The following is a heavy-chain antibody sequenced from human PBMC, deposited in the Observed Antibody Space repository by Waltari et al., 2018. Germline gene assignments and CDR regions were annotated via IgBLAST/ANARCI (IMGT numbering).Heavy chain of an antibody. CDR2: ISGSGEST. CDR3: ARRWGVVAGTVDDAFDI. V-gene: IGHV3-23*01. Sequence: EVYLLESGGGLVRPGGSLRLSCAASEFTFNNYASSSVRQAPGKGLEWVSLISGSGESTYYADSVRGRFSIFKDNSKNTLFLQMNSLRAEDTALYYCARRWGVVAGTVDDAFDIWGQGTMVTVSS. CDR1: EFTFNNYA. D-gene: IGHD6-19*01. J-gene: IGHJ3*02.